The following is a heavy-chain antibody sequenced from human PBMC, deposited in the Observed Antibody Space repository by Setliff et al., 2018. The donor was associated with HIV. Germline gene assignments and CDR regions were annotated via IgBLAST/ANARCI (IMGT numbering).Heavy chain of an antibody. D-gene: IGHD4-4*01. V-gene: IGHV4-34*01. CDR3: AKKTVTYYYFYYMDV. J-gene: IGHJ6*03. Sequence: PSETLSLTCAVYGGSFSGYYWTWIRQPPGKGLEWIGEINHSGSTNYNPSLKSRVTISVDTSKNQFSLKLNSVTAADTAVYYCAKKTVTYYYFYYMDVWGKGTTVTVSS. CDR2: INHSGST. CDR1: GGSFSGYY.